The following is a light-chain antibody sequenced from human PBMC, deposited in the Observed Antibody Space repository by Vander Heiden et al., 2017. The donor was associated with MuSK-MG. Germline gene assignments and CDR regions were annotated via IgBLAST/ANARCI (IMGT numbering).Light chain of an antibody. CDR3: QVWDTSNDTQEI. CDR2: DAL. CDR1: TLGFTT. V-gene: IGLV3-21*02. J-gene: IGLJ2*01. Sequence: SYVLTQPPSVSVAPGQTATVTCGANTLGFTTVHWYQQKPGQAPVLVLHDALDRPSGSPVPFSGSNSGNTATLTISRVEAGDEAVYWCQVWDTSNDTQEIFGGGTKVTVL.